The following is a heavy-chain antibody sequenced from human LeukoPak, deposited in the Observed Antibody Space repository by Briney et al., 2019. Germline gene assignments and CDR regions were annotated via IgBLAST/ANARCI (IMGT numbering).Heavy chain of an antibody. J-gene: IGHJ4*02. CDR1: GFAFTSSA. V-gene: IGHV1-58*01. CDR2: IVVGSGNT. CDR3: AALDYGGNPVYFDY. Sequence: SVKVSCKASGFAFTSSAVQWVRQARGQRLEWIGWIVVGSGNTNYAQKFQERVTITRDMSTSTAYMELSSLRSEDTAVYYCAALDYGGNPVYFDYWGQGTLVTVSS. D-gene: IGHD4-23*01.